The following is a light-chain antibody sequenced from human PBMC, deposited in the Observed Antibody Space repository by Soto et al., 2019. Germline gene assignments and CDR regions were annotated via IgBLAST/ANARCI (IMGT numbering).Light chain of an antibody. CDR1: QSISSW. CDR3: EHYNSYPPDT. V-gene: IGKV1-5*01. Sequence: DIQMTQSPSTLSASVGDRVTITCRASQSISSWLAWYQQKPGKAPKLLIYDASSLESGVPSRFGGSGTGTELSRTISSLQPDEFATYYCEHYNSYPPDTLGEGTKLEIK. J-gene: IGKJ2*01. CDR2: DAS.